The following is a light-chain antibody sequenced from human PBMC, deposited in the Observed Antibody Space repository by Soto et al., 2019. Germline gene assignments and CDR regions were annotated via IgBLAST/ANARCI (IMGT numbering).Light chain of an antibody. CDR1: SSDVGGYNY. V-gene: IGLV2-11*01. J-gene: IGLJ2*01. Sequence: QSALTQPRSVSGSPGQSVTISCTGTSSDVGGYNYVSWYQQHPGKAPKLMIYDVSKRPSGVPDRFSGSKSGNTASLTISGLQDGDEADYYCCSYAGSYTVVFGGGTKLTVL. CDR2: DVS. CDR3: CSYAGSYTVV.